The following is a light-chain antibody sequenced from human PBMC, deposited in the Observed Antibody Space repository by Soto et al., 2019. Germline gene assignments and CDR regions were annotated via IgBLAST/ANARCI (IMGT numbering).Light chain of an antibody. J-gene: IGLJ3*02. CDR3: CYYAGSVRV. V-gene: IGLV2-23*01. CDR2: EGS. CDR1: SSDVGSYNL. Sequence: QSALTQPASVSGSPGQSITISCTGTSSDVGSYNLVSWYQQHPGKAPKLMIYEGSKRPSGVSNRFSGSKSGNTASLTICRLQAEDEAYYSCCYYAGSVRVFGGGTKLTVL.